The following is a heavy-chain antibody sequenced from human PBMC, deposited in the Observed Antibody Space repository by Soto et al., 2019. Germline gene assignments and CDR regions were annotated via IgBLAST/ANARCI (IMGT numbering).Heavy chain of an antibody. CDR2: IIPIFGTA. CDR3: ARDRARGIVVSDWFDP. D-gene: IGHD3-22*01. J-gene: IGHJ5*02. V-gene: IGHV1-69*01. Sequence: QVPLVQSGAEVKKPGSSVKVSCKASGGTFSSYAISWVRQAPGQGLEWMGGIIPIFGTANYAQKFQGRVTITADESTSTAYMELSSLRSEDTAVYYCARDRARGIVVSDWFDPWGQGTLVTVSS. CDR1: GGTFSSYA.